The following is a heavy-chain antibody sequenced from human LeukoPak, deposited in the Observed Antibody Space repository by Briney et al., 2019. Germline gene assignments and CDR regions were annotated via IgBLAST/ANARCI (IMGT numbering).Heavy chain of an antibody. CDR1: GFTLSSYV. J-gene: IGHJ5*02. Sequence: GGSLRLSCAASGFTLSSYVMSWVRQAPGQGLEWVSAISGCGGSTYYADSVKRRFTISRNNSKNTLYLQMNSLRAEDTAVYYCAKVSAGYDSSGYFSAFDPWGQGTLVTVSS. CDR3: AKVSAGYDSSGYFSAFDP. CDR2: ISGCGGST. V-gene: IGHV3-23*01. D-gene: IGHD3-22*01.